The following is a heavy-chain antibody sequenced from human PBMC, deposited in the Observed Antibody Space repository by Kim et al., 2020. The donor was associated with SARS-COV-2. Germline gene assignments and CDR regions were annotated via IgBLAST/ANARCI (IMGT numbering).Heavy chain of an antibody. CDR3: AGWDPTKLTLLAP. CDR1: GFSFTNYG. V-gene: IGHV1-18*01. J-gene: IGHJ5*02. D-gene: IGHD1-26*01. CDR2: PSPSSGNP. Sequence: ASVKVSCKASGFSFTNYGISWVRLAAGQGLEWLGWPSPSSGNPKYDQKFADRVPLTTNTSTRTEYLDLGGLTSADPGVYSCAGWDPTKLTLLAPWGRGP.